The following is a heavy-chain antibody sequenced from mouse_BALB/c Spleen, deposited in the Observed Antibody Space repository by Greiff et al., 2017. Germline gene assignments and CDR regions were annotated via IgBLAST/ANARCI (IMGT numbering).Heavy chain of an antibody. V-gene: IGHV14-4*02. Sequence: EVKLEESGAELVRSGASVKLSCTASGFNIKDYYMHWVKQRPEQGLEWIGWIDPENGDTEYAPKFQGKATMTADTSSNTAYLQLSSLTSEDTAVYYCNRYDVAYWGQGTLVTVSA. D-gene: IGHD2-14*01. CDR3: NRYDVAY. CDR2: IDPENGDT. CDR1: GFNIKDYY. J-gene: IGHJ3*01.